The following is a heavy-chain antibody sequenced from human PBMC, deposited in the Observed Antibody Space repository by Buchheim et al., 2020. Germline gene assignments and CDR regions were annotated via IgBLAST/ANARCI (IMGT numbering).Heavy chain of an antibody. CDR1: GFAFRNYD. CDR3: ARGGSRYNWINRSMDV. V-gene: IGHV3-48*03. J-gene: IGHJ6*03. Sequence: EVQLVDSGGGLVQPGGSLRVSCAASGFAFRNYDMNWVRQAPGQGLEWVSYISSGGNSKYYADSVKGRFTVARDNAKNSLHLQMNSLRVDDTGVYYCARGGSRYNWINRSMDVWGKGTT. CDR2: ISSGGNSK. D-gene: IGHD1/OR15-1a*01.